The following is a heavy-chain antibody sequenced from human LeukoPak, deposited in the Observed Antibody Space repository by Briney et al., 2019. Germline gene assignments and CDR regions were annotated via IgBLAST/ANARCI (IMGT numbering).Heavy chain of an antibody. CDR3: ARQLDYVWGSYRPHFDY. V-gene: IGHV5-51*01. J-gene: IGHJ4*02. Sequence: GESLKISCKGSGYSFPSYWIGWVRQMPGKGLEWMGIIYPGDSDTRYSPSFQGQVTISADKSISTAYLQWSSLKASDAAMYYCARQLDYVWGSYRPHFDYWGRGTLVTVSS. CDR1: GYSFPSYW. CDR2: IYPGDSDT. D-gene: IGHD3-16*02.